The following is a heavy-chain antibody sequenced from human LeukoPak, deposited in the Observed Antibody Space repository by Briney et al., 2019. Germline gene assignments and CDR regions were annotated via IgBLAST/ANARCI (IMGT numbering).Heavy chain of an antibody. J-gene: IGHJ3*02. CDR2: INAGNGNT. D-gene: IGHD4-17*01. CDR1: GYTFTSYA. V-gene: IGHV1-3*01. Sequence: ASVKVSCKASGYTFTSYAMHWVRQAPGQRLEWMGWINAGNGNTKYSQKFQGRVTITRDTSASTVYMELSSLRSEDTAVYYCARSGYGDYGGSAFDIWGQGTMVTVSS. CDR3: ARSGYGDYGGSAFDI.